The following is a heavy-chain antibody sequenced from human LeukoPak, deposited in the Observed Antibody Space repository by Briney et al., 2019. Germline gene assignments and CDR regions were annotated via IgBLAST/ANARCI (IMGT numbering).Heavy chain of an antibody. J-gene: IGHJ6*03. Sequence: SETLSLTCTVSGSSISSYYWSWIRQPPGKGLEWIGYIYYSGSTNYNPSLKSRVTISVDTSKNQFSLKLSSVTAADTAVYYCARAPYGQPYYYYMDVWGKGTTVTVSS. CDR2: IYYSGST. CDR1: GSSISSYY. V-gene: IGHV4-59*01. CDR3: ARAPYGQPYYYYMDV. D-gene: IGHD2-8*01.